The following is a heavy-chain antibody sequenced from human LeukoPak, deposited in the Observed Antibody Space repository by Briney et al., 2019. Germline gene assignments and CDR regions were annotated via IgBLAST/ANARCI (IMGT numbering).Heavy chain of an antibody. CDR1: GGSISSYY. D-gene: IGHD3-22*01. J-gene: IGHJ4*02. Sequence: SETLSLTCTVSGGSISSYYWSWIRQPPGKGLEWIGYIYYSGSTNHNPSLKSRVTISVDTSKNQFSLKLSSVTAADTAVYYCARFYDSSGPVDYWGQGTLVTVSS. V-gene: IGHV4-59*08. CDR3: ARFYDSSGPVDY. CDR2: IYYSGST.